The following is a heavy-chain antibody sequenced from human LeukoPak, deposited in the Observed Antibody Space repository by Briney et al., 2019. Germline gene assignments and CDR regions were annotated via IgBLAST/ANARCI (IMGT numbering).Heavy chain of an antibody. V-gene: IGHV1-2*02. CDR3: ASGPGIAVAGSTG. D-gene: IGHD6-19*01. CDR2: INPDSGGT. Sequence: ASVKVSCKTSGYTFTGYYIHWVRQAPGQGLEWMGWINPDSGGTNYAQNFQGRVTMTRDTSISTAYMELGGLISDDTAVYYCASGPGIAVAGSTGWGQGTLVTVSS. CDR1: GYTFTGYY. J-gene: IGHJ4*02.